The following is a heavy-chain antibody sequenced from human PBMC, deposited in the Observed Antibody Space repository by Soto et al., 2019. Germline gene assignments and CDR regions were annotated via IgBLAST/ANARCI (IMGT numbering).Heavy chain of an antibody. CDR2: IIPISGTA. CDR3: ARSQGSSTSLEIYYYYSYGMDV. V-gene: IGHV1-69*01. D-gene: IGHD2-2*01. Sequence: QVQLVQSGAEVKKPGSSVNVSCKASGGTFSSYAISWVRQAPGQGLAWMGGIIPISGTANYAQKFQCRVPITAYESKSTAYMELSSLRSEDTAVYYCARSQGSSTSLEIYYYYSYGMDVWGQGTTVTVSS. CDR1: GGTFSSYA. J-gene: IGHJ6*02.